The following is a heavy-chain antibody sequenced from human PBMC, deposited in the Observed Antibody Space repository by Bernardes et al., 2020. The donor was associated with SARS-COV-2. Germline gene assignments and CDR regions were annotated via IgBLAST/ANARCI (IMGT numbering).Heavy chain of an antibody. J-gene: IGHJ4*02. CDR3: AFLLSDSSGWYYFDY. CDR1: GFTFSSYS. CDR2: ISSSSYI. Sequence: GGSLRLSCAASGFTFSSYSMNWVRQAPGKGLEWVSSISSSSYIYYADSVKGRFTISRDNAKNSLYLQMNSLRAEDTAVYYCAFLLSDSSGWYYFDYWGQGTLVTVSS. D-gene: IGHD6-19*01. V-gene: IGHV3-21*01.